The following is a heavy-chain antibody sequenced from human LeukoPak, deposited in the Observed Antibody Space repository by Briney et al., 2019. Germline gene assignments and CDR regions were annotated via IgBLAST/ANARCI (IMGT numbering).Heavy chain of an antibody. J-gene: IGHJ4*02. Sequence: PGGSLRLSCAASGFTFSSYAMHWVRQAPGKGLEWVSVISYDGSNKYYADSVKGRVTISRDNSKNTVHLQMNSLRAEDTAVYYCARDIDYWGQGTLVTVSS. V-gene: IGHV3-30-3*01. CDR1: GFTFSSYA. CDR3: ARDIDY. CDR2: ISYDGSNK.